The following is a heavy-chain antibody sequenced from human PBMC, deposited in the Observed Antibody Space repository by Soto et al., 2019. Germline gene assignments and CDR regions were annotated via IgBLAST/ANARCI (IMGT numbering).Heavy chain of an antibody. D-gene: IGHD1-26*01. CDR1: GYTFTGYY. Sequence: ASVKVSCKASGYTFTGYYVHWVRQAPGQGLEWMGWINPNSGDTYLAQRFQGRVTMNRDTSIGTAYMELRGLTSDDTAEYYCAKGGAIVAAGTRVYLYNAMDVSGHGTTVTVSS. V-gene: IGHV1-2*02. CDR2: INPNSGDT. CDR3: AKGGAIVAAGTRVYLYNAMDV. J-gene: IGHJ6*02.